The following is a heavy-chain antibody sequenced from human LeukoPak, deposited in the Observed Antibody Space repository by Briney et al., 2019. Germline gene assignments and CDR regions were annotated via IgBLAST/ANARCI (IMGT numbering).Heavy chain of an antibody. Sequence: GGSLRLSCAPSGFTFSTAWMTWVRQAPGKGLEWLGNINQGGSGTNYVDSVKGRFSISRDNAKNTMYLQMTSQRVEDTAVYYCARDHHSGALDYWGQGTLVTVSS. CDR2: INQGGSGT. CDR1: GFTFSTAW. CDR3: ARDHHSGALDY. D-gene: IGHD1-26*01. V-gene: IGHV3-7*01. J-gene: IGHJ4*02.